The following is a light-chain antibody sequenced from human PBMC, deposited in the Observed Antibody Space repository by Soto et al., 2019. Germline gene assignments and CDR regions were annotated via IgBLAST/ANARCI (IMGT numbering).Light chain of an antibody. CDR1: QSVTKS. Sequence: EIVLTQSPATLSLSPGERATLSCSASQSVTKSLAWYQQKPGQAPRLLIFATSHRATDIPTRFSGSGSETDFTLTISSLEPEDFAVYYCQQRSDWHPSLTFGGGTKVEIK. V-gene: IGKV3-11*01. CDR2: ATS. J-gene: IGKJ4*01. CDR3: QQRSDWHPSLT.